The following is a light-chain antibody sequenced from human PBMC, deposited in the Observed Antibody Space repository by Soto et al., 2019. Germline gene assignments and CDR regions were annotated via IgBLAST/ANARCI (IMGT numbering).Light chain of an antibody. CDR2: EVS. Sequence: QSALTQPASVSGSPGQSITISCTGTSNDVGYYNYVSWYQHHPGKAPKLMIYEVSNRPSGVSNRFSGSKSGNTASLTISGLQTEDEADYYCNSYTSSSSYVFGTGTQLTVL. CDR1: SNDVGYYNY. J-gene: IGLJ1*01. CDR3: NSYTSSSSYV. V-gene: IGLV2-14*01.